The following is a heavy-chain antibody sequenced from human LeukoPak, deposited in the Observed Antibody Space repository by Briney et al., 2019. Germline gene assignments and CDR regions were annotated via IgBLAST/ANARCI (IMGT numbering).Heavy chain of an antibody. CDR3: ARGLLSSSWNLYNWFDP. D-gene: IGHD6-13*01. V-gene: IGHV4-34*01. CDR2: INHSGST. CDR1: GGSFSGYY. J-gene: IGHJ5*02. Sequence: SETLSLTCAVYGGSFSGYYWSWIRQPPGKGLEWIGEINHSGSTNYNPSLKSRVTISVDTSKNQFSLKLSSVTAADTAVYYCARGLLSSSWNLYNWFDPWGQGTLVTVSS.